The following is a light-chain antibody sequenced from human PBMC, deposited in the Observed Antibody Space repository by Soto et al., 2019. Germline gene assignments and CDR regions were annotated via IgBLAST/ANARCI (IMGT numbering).Light chain of an antibody. V-gene: IGKV1-5*01. J-gene: IGKJ1*01. CDR3: QQYNSYSQT. CDR2: DAS. CDR1: QSVSGW. Sequence: DIQMTQSPSTLSASVGDRVTITCRASQSVSGWLAWYQQKPGKAPKLLISDASRWEGGVPSRVSGSGSGTQFTRTIRSLQPDDFATYDCQQYNSYSQTFGQGTKVEIQ.